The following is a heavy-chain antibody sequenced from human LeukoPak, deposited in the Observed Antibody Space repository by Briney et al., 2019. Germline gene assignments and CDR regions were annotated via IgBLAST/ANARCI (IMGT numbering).Heavy chain of an antibody. CDR3: ARAGQLWSDFDY. V-gene: IGHV4-39*07. D-gene: IGHD5-18*01. CDR1: GGSISSSSYY. J-gene: IGHJ4*02. Sequence: SETLSLTCTVSGGSISSSSYYWGWIRQPPGKGLEWIGSIYYSGSTYYNPSLKSRVTISVDTSKNQFSLKLSSVTAADTAVYYCARAGQLWSDFDYWGQGTLVTVSS. CDR2: IYYSGST.